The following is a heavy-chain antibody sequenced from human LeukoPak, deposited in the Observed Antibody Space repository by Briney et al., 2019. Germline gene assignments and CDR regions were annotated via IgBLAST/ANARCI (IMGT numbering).Heavy chain of an antibody. V-gene: IGHV4-59*01. D-gene: IGHD2-15*01. CDR1: GGSISSYY. CDR2: VYYSGST. CDR3: ARHYCTGDNCYYFDY. J-gene: IGHJ4*02. Sequence: SETLSLTCIVSGGSISSYYWSWIRQPPGKGLEWIGFVYYSGSTNYNPSLKSRVTLSVDTSKNQFSLKLNSVTAADTAVYYCARHYCTGDNCYYFDYWGQGTLVTVSS.